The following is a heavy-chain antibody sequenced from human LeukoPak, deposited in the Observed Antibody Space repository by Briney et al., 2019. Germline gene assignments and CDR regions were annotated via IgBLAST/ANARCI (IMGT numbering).Heavy chain of an antibody. Sequence: LETLSLTCNVSGGSATSGGFYWCWLRQLPGKGPEWIATVYYTGSTYYNPSLKSRVTISIDTSKNQFSLRLTSVTPTDTAVFYCARHSGSGSLSRPFDPWGQGTLVTVSS. J-gene: IGHJ5*02. CDR2: VYYTGST. V-gene: IGHV4-39*01. CDR1: GGSATSGGFY. D-gene: IGHD3-10*01. CDR3: ARHSGSGSLSRPFDP.